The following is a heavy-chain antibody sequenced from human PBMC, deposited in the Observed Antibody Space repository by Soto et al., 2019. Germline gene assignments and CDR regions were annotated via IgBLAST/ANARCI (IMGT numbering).Heavy chain of an antibody. CDR1: GGTVSNHA. V-gene: IGHV1-69*06. Sequence: QEELVQSAAEVKKPGSSVKVSCKASGGTVSNHAISWVRQAPGQGLEWMGGIIPIFGTPDYAQKFRGRVTITADTSTDTVYMELRSLRSEDTAVYYCAKFDYGDYVGWFDPWGQGTLVTVSS. CDR2: IIPIFGTP. J-gene: IGHJ5*02. D-gene: IGHD4-17*01. CDR3: AKFDYGDYVGWFDP.